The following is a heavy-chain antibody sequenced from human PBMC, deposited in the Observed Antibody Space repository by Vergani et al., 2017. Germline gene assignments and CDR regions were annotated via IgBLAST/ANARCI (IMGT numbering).Heavy chain of an antibody. CDR1: GFTFISHG. V-gene: IGHV3-33*01. D-gene: IGHD1-14*01. CDR3: ARDLRLLYNRFDP. CDR2: IWYDGSNK. J-gene: IGHJ5*02. Sequence: QVQLVESEGGVVQPGRSLTLSCVASGFTFISHGMHWVRQAPGKGLEWVAVIWYDGSNKYYGDSVKGRFNISRDNSKSTMYLQMNSLRDEDTGVYYCARDLRLLYNRFDPWGQGTLVTVSS.